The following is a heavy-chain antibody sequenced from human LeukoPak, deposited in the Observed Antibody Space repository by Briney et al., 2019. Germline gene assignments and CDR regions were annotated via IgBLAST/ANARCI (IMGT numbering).Heavy chain of an antibody. Sequence: ASVKVSCKASGYTFASHGISWVRQAPGQGLEWMGWISAYNGNTNYAQKLQGRVTMTTDTSTSTAYMELRSLRSDDTAVYHCARDPEDIVVVPAAISNRFDPWGQGTLVTVSS. J-gene: IGHJ5*02. D-gene: IGHD2-2*01. CDR2: ISAYNGNT. V-gene: IGHV1-18*01. CDR1: GYTFASHG. CDR3: ARDPEDIVVVPAAISNRFDP.